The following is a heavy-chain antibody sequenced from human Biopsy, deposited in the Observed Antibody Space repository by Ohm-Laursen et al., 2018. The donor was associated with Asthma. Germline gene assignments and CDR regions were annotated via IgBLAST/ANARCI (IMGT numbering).Heavy chain of an antibody. CDR3: AKGGTYTTDRYAY. J-gene: IGHJ4*02. CDR2: ISSSGAST. CDR1: GFTFSSYS. D-gene: IGHD1-26*01. V-gene: IGHV3-23*01. Sequence: SLRLSCAASGFTFSSYSMNWVRQAPGKGLEWVSKISSSGASTYYADSVKGRFTISRDNSKNTLYLQMSSLRADDTAVYYCAKGGTYTTDRYAYWGQGSLVTVSS.